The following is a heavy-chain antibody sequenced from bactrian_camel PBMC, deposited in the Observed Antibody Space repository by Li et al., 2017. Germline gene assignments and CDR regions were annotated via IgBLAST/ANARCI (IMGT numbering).Heavy chain of an antibody. V-gene: IGHV3S10*01. CDR1: GYTFSRYC. D-gene: IGHD1*01. J-gene: IGHJ4*01. CDR2: IDTDGST. Sequence: VQLVESGGGSVEAGGSLRLSCTAFGYTFSRYCMCWFRQAPGKEREGVAGIDTDGSTRYADSVKGRFTISKDNAKDTLYLQMNSLKPEDSAMYYCAALRPGRPWLSPLKVDQYDYWGQGTQVTVS. CDR3: AALRPGRPWLSPLKVDQYDY.